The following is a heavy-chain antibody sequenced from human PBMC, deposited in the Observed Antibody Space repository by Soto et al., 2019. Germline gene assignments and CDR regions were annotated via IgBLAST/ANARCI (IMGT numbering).Heavy chain of an antibody. CDR2: IWYDGSNK. D-gene: IGHD5-12*01. Sequence: GGSLRLSCAASGFTFSSYGMHWVRQAPGKGLEWVAVIWYDGSNKYYADSVKGRFTISRDNSKNTLYLQMNSLRAEDTAVYYCARDFIAWRGYNYDFDYWGQGTLVTVSS. V-gene: IGHV3-33*01. CDR3: ARDFIAWRGYNYDFDY. CDR1: GFTFSSYG. J-gene: IGHJ4*02.